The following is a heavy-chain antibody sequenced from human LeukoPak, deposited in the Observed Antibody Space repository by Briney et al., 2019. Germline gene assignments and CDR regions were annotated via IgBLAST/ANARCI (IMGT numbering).Heavy chain of an antibody. J-gene: IGHJ4*02. CDR1: GGSISSYY. CDR3: AREKSPDYCSGGSCYFDH. V-gene: IGHV4-59*01. D-gene: IGHD2-15*01. Sequence: SETLSLTCTVSGGSISSYYWSWIRQPPGKGLEWIGYIYYRGSTNYNPSLKSRVTISVDTSKNQFSLKVSSVTAADTAVYYCAREKSPDYCSGGSCYFDHWGQGTLVTVSP. CDR2: IYYRGST.